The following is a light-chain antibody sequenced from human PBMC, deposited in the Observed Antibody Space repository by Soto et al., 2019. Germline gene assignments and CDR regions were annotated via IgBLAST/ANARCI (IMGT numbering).Light chain of an antibody. Sequence: VMTQSPATLSVSPGESATISCWASQSVGDNLVWYQQRPGQPPSLVIYAASTRASGVPARFSGSGSGTEFTLTISSLQSEDFAVYYCQQHTNWPTFGQGTKLEIK. CDR1: QSVGDN. CDR2: AAS. CDR3: QQHTNWPT. J-gene: IGKJ2*01. V-gene: IGKV3-15*01.